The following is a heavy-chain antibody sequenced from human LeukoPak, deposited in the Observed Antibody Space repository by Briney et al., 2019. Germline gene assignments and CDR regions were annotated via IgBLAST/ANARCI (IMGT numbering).Heavy chain of an antibody. CDR2: IYYSGST. CDR1: GASIRSSSHY. Sequence: SETLSLTCTVSGASIRSSSHYWAWIRQPPGKGLEWIGSIYYSGSTFYNPSLKSRVTISVDTSKNQFSLKLSSVTAADTAVYYCARNCSSSSSSRYFDSWGQGTLVTVSS. V-gene: IGHV4-39*01. D-gene: IGHD6-6*01. J-gene: IGHJ4*02. CDR3: ARNCSSSSSSRYFDS.